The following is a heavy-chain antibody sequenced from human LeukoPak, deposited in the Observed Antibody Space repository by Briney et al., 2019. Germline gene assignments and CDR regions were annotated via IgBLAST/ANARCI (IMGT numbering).Heavy chain of an antibody. CDR1: GYTFTYYY. D-gene: IGHD6-13*01. CDR2: INPNSGGT. J-gene: IGHJ4*02. CDR3: AREEVIAAAGPTLDY. Sequence: ASVKVSCKASGYTFTYYYMHWVRQAPGQGLEWMGWINPNSGGTNYAQKFQGRVTMTRDTSISTAYMELSRLRSDDTAVFYCAREEVIAAAGPTLDYWGQGALVTVSS. V-gene: IGHV1-2*02.